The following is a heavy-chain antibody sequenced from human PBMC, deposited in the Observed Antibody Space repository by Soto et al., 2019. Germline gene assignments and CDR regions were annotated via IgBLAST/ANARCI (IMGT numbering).Heavy chain of an antibody. CDR1: GGTFSSYA. CDR3: ACDRFSSSPHYYYGMDV. J-gene: IGHJ6*02. D-gene: IGHD6-6*01. V-gene: IGHV1-69*13. Sequence: SVNVSCKASGGTFSSYAISWVRQAPGQGLEWMGGIIPIFGTANYAQKFQGRVTITADESTSTAYMELSSLRSEDTAVYYCACDRFSSSPHYYYGMDVWGQGTTVTVSS. CDR2: IIPIFGTA.